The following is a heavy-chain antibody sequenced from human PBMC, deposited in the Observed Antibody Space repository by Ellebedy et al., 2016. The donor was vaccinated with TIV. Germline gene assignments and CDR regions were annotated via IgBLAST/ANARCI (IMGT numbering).Heavy chain of an antibody. CDR2: ISSSSSYT. V-gene: IGHV3-11*05. Sequence: GESLKISXAASGFTFSDYYMSWIRQAPGKGLEWVSYISSSSSYTNYADSVKGRFTISRDNAKNSLYLQMNSLRAEDTAVYYCARDYGQDSSGELDFWYFDLWGRGTLVTVSS. CDR1: GFTFSDYY. CDR3: ARDYGQDSSGELDFWYFDL. D-gene: IGHD3-22*01. J-gene: IGHJ2*01.